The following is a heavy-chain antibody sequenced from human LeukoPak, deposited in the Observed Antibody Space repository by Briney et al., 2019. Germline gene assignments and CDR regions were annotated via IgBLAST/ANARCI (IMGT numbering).Heavy chain of an antibody. D-gene: IGHD2-2*01. V-gene: IGHV1-46*01. CDR1: GYTFTSYY. CDR2: INPSGGST. Sequence: GASVTVSCTASGYTFTSYYMHWVRQAPGQGLEWMGIINPSGGSTSYAQKFQGRVTMTRDTSTSTVYMELSSLRSEDTAVYYCAINNCSSTSCPLIADYWGQGTLVTVSS. CDR3: AINNCSSTSCPLIADY. J-gene: IGHJ4*02.